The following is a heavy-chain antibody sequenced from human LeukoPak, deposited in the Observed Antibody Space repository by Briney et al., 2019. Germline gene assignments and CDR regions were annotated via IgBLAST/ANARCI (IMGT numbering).Heavy chain of an antibody. D-gene: IGHD3-9*01. V-gene: IGHV4-59*01. Sequence: PSETLSLTCTVSGGSMSSYFWSWIRQPPGKGLEWIGYIYYSGGTNYNPSLKSRVTISVDTSKNQFSLKLSSVTAADTAVYYCARAAGAGYYGDYWGQGTLVTVSS. CDR2: IYYSGGT. J-gene: IGHJ4*02. CDR3: ARAAGAGYYGDY. CDR1: GGSMSSYF.